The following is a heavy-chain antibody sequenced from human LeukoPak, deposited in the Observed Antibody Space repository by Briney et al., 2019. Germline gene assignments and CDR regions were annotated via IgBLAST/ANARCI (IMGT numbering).Heavy chain of an antibody. CDR2: IKSKTDGGTT. CDR1: GFTFSNAW. V-gene: IGHV3-15*07. J-gene: IGHJ4*02. D-gene: IGHD2-2*01. Sequence: PGGSLRLPCEASGFTFSNAWGNWVRQAPGKGPEWVGRIKSKTDGGTTDYAAPVKGRFTISRDDSKNTLYLQMNSLKTEDTAVYYCTTVIVVVPAATAAYDGYWGQGTLVTVSS. CDR3: TTVIVVVPAATAAYDGY.